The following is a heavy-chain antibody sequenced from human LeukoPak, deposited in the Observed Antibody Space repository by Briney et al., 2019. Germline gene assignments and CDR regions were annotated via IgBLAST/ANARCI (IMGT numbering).Heavy chain of an antibody. V-gene: IGHV1-3*01. CDR3: ARADIVATICFDY. J-gene: IGHJ4*02. CDR1: GYTFTSYA. D-gene: IGHD5-12*01. Sequence: GSVRVSCMASGYTFTSYAMHWVRQAPGQRGEGMGWINAGNGNTKYSQKFQGRATITRDTSASTAYMELSSLRSEDTAVYYCARADIVATICFDYWVQGTLVTVSS. CDR2: INAGNGNT.